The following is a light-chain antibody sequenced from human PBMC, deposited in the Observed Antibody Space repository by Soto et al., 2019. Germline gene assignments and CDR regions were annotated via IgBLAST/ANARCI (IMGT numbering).Light chain of an antibody. J-gene: IGKJ4*01. CDR1: QDIYYY. Sequence: DFQMTQSPSSLSASVGDRVTITCQASQDIYYYLNWFQQRPGKAPKLLIYDAASLETGVPSRFSGSRSGTNFTFTISRLQPEDIATYYCQQYDYIPLSFGGGTKVEIK. CDR2: DAA. CDR3: QQYDYIPLS. V-gene: IGKV1-33*01.